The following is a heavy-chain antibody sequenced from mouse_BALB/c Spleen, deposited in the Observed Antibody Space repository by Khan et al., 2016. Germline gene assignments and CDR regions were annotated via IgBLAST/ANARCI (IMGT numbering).Heavy chain of an antibody. D-gene: IGHD4-1*01. J-gene: IGHJ3*01. CDR1: GYTFTTAG. CDR3: AGGETGTEFAY. CDR2: INTHSGVP. V-gene: IGHV9-4*02. Sequence: QVQLKQSGPELKKPGETVRISCKASGYTFTTAGMQWVQKMPGKGLKWIGWINTHSGVPKYAEDFKGRFAFSLETSASTAYLQISNLKNEDTATYFCAGGETGTEFAYWGQGTLITVSA.